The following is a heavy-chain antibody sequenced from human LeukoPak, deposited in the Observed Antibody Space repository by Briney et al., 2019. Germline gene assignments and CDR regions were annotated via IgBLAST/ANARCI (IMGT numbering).Heavy chain of an antibody. CDR2: IYTSGST. J-gene: IGHJ4*02. D-gene: IGHD2-15*01. Sequence: SETLSLTCTVSGGSISSYYWSWIRQPAGKGLEWIGRIYTSGSTNYNPSLKSRVTMSVDTSKNQFSLKLNSVTAADTAVYYCARDSPPAHCSGGSCYFDHWGQGTLVTVSS. V-gene: IGHV4-4*07. CDR1: GGSISSYY. CDR3: ARDSPPAHCSGGSCYFDH.